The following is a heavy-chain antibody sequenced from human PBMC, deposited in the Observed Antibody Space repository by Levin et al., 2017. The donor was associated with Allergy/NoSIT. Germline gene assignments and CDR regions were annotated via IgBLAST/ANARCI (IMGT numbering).Heavy chain of an antibody. D-gene: IGHD3-3*01. Sequence: GSLRLSCTVSNGSISNSRYYWGWIRQPPGKGLEWIGSIYYSGSTYYNPSLKSRVTISVDTSKNQFFLKINSVTAADTAIYYCASTFGVVSNNFDYWGQGTLVTVSS. V-gene: IGHV4-39*07. CDR3: ASTFGVVSNNFDY. CDR1: NGSISNSRYY. CDR2: IYYSGST. J-gene: IGHJ4*02.